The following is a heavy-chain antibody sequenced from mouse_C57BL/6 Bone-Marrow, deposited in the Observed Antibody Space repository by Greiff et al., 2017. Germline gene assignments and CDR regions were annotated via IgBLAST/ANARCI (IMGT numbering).Heavy chain of an antibody. CDR1: GYTFTDYE. J-gene: IGHJ2*01. CDR3: TRRGLYYSNYGYFDY. D-gene: IGHD2-5*01. V-gene: IGHV1-15*01. Sequence: QVHVKQSGAELVRPGASVTLSCKASGYTFTDYEMHWVKQTPVHGLEWIGAIDPETGGTAYNQKFKGKAILTADKSSSTAYMELRSLTSEDSAVYYCTRRGLYYSNYGYFDYWGQGTTLTVSS. CDR2: IDPETGGT.